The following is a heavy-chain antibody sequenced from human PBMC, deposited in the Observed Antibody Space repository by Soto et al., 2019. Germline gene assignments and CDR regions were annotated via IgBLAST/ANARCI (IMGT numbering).Heavy chain of an antibody. CDR2: IKSKTDGGTT. J-gene: IGHJ4*02. Sequence: EVQLVESGGDLVKPGGSLRLSCAASEFTFTYAWMSWVRQSPGKGLEWVGRIKSKTDGGTTDYAAPVKGRFTISRDESQNTLELQMNSRKTEDTAVYYCTSVYYVHGGQGTLVTVSS. D-gene: IGHD3-16*02. CDR3: TSVYYVH. V-gene: IGHV3-15*01. CDR1: EFTFTYAW.